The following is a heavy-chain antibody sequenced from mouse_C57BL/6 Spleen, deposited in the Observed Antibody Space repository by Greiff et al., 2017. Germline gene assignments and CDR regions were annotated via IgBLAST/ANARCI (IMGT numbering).Heavy chain of an antibody. D-gene: IGHD1-1*01. CDR2: IYPSDSET. V-gene: IGHV1-61*01. CDR1: GYTFTSYW. J-gene: IGHJ2*01. Sequence: QVQLKQPGAELVRPGSSVKLSCKASGYTFTSYWMDWVKQRPGQGLEWIGYIYPSDSETPYNQKFKDKATLTVDKSSSTAYMQLSSLTSEDAAVYYCARGYGSSYRDYWGQGTTLTVSS. CDR3: ARGYGSSYRDY.